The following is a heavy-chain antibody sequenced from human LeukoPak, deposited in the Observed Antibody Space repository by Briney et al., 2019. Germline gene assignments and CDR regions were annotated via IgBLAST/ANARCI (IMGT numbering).Heavy chain of an antibody. CDR2: LYTRGST. Sequence: PSETLSLTCTVSGGSISSYSWNWIRQPAGKGLEWIGRLYTRGSTTYNPSLKSRVTMSVDTSKKHFSLKLSSVTAADTAVYYCARDQGDYGDHRYFDYWGQGTLVTVS. D-gene: IGHD4-17*01. V-gene: IGHV4-4*07. J-gene: IGHJ4*02. CDR3: ARDQGDYGDHRYFDY. CDR1: GGSISSYS.